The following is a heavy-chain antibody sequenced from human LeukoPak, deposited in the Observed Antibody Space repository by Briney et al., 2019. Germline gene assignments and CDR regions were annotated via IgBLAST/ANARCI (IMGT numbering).Heavy chain of an antibody. V-gene: IGHV4-61*02. CDR1: GGSISSGSYY. CDR3: ARDRYGTTVTGYNWFDP. CDR2: IYTSGST. J-gene: IGHJ5*02. D-gene: IGHD4-17*01. Sequence: SQTRSLTCTVSGGSISSGSYYWSWIRQPAGKGLEWIGRIYTSGSTNYNPSPKSRVTISVDTSKNQFSLKLSSVTAADTAVYYCARDRYGTTVTGYNWFDPWGQGTLVTVSS.